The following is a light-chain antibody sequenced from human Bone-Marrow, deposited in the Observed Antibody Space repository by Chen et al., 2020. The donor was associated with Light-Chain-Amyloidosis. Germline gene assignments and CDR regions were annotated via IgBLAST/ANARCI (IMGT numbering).Light chain of an antibody. Sequence: SYVLTQPSSVSVAPGQTATIACGGNNIGSTSVHWYQQTPGQAPLLVVYDDSDRPSGIPERWSGSNSGNAATLTIRGVEAGDEADYYGQVWDRSSDRPVFGGGTKLTVL. CDR1: NIGSTS. CDR3: QVWDRSSDRPV. J-gene: IGLJ3*02. CDR2: DDS. V-gene: IGLV3-21*02.